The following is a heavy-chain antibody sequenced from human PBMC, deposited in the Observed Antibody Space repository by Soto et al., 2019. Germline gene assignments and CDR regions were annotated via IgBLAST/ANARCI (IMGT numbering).Heavy chain of an antibody. CDR1: GGTFSSHA. CDR3: ARDRGYCSGGSCSAGY. D-gene: IGHD2-15*01. CDR2: IIPIFGTA. J-gene: IGHJ4*02. Sequence: QVQLVQSGAEVKKPGSSVKVSCKASGGTFSSHAISWVRQAPGQGLEWMGGIIPIFGTANYAQKFQGRVTITADESTSTAYMELSSLRSEDTAVYYCARDRGYCSGGSCSAGYWGQGTLVTVSS. V-gene: IGHV1-69*01.